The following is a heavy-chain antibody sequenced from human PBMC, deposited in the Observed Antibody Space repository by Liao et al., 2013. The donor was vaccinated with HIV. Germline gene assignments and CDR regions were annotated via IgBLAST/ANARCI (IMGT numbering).Heavy chain of an antibody. J-gene: IGHJ4*02. Sequence: QVRLQQWGTGHVKPSETLSLTCAVYGDYGGTFNEYYATWIRQSPGRGLEWIGEVHRGGAIKYNPALRDRTTISFDASKSQVSLSLTSVTAADTAVYFCAREWLRLRGLFDYWGQGMLVTVSS. CDR1: GDYGGTFNEYY. CDR2: VHRGGAI. D-gene: IGHD5-12*01. CDR3: AREWLRLRGLFDY. V-gene: IGHV4-34*02.